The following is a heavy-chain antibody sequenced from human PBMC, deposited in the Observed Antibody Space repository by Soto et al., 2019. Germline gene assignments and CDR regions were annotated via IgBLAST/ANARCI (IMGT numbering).Heavy chain of an antibody. CDR3: ATASAGVVVPHWHYYYMDV. CDR1: GYTLTELS. Sequence: ASVKVSCKVSGYTLTELSMHWVRQAPGKGLEWMGGFDPEDGETICAQKFQGRVTMTEDTSTDTAYMELSSLRSEDTAVYYCATASAGVVVPHWHYYYMDVWGKGTTVTVSS. CDR2: FDPEDGET. D-gene: IGHD2-2*01. V-gene: IGHV1-24*01. J-gene: IGHJ6*03.